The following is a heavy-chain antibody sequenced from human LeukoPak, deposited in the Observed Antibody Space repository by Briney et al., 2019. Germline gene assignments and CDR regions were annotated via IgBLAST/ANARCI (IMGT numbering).Heavy chain of an antibody. CDR3: ARDLL. V-gene: IGHV3-7*01. CDR2: IKQDGREK. CDR1: GFTFSSYA. J-gene: IGHJ4*02. Sequence: GSLRLSCAASGFTFSSYAMSWVRQAPGKGLEWVANIKQDGREKYYVDSVKGRFTISRDNAKNSLYLQMNSLRAEGTAVYYCARDLLWGQGTLVTVSS.